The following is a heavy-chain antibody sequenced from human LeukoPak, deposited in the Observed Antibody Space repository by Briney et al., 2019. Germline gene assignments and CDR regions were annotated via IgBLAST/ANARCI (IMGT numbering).Heavy chain of an antibody. CDR3: ARDRGYYDSSGYYYTFDY. D-gene: IGHD3-22*01. V-gene: IGHV3-48*04. CDR2: ISSSSSTI. J-gene: IGHJ4*02. CDR1: GFTFSSYS. Sequence: PGGSLRLSCAASGFTFSSYSMNWVRQAPGKGLEWVSYISSSSSTIYYADSVKGGFTISRDNAKNSLYLQMNSLRAEDTAVYYCARDRGYYDSSGYYYTFDYWGQGTLVTVSS.